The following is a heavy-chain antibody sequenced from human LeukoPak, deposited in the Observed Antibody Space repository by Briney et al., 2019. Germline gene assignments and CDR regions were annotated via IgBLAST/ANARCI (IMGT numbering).Heavy chain of an antibody. J-gene: IGHJ6*02. D-gene: IGHD5-12*01. CDR3: ARDLHYYVATAV. CDR2: IRSDNKP. CDR1: GFTFSAYA. Sequence: GGSLRLSCDASGFTFSAYAMTWVRQAPGQGREGVSSIRSDNKPHDSESVKGRVAISRDNSKSMLFLQLNSLRAADTALYYCARDLHYYVATAVWGQGTTVTVPS. V-gene: IGHV3-23*05.